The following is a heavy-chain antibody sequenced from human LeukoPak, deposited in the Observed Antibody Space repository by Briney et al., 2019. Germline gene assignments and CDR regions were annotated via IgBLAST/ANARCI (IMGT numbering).Heavy chain of an antibody. D-gene: IGHD2-2*01. CDR3: ARDVSRVVQDARYFDY. CDR2: ISANSGYI. J-gene: IGHJ4*02. Sequence: AVSLILYCAASGFTFSDYYMSWIRQAPGKGLEWVSYISANSGYIKFADSVRGRFTISRDNAKNSLYLQMNSLRAEDTAVYYCARDVSRVVQDARYFDYWGQGTLVTVSS. CDR1: GFTFSDYY. V-gene: IGHV3-11*06.